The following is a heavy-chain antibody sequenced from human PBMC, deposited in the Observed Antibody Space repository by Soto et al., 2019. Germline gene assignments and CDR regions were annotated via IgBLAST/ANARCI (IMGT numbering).Heavy chain of an antibody. CDR1: GGSISSSSYY. J-gene: IGHJ4*02. V-gene: IGHV4-39*01. Sequence: QLQLQESGPGLVKPSETLSLTCTVSGGSISSSSYYWGWIRQPPGKGLEWIGSIYYSGSTYYNPSLKSRVTISVDTSKNQFSLKLSSVTAADTAVYYCARLGISYDSSGGDYWGQGTLVTVSS. CDR2: IYYSGST. CDR3: ARLGISYDSSGGDY. D-gene: IGHD3-22*01.